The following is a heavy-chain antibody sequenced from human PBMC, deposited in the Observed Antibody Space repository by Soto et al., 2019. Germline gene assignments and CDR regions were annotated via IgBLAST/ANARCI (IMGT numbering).Heavy chain of an antibody. CDR3: TRLSDYSNYSYYYMDV. V-gene: IGHV5-51*01. J-gene: IGHJ6*03. D-gene: IGHD4-4*01. Sequence: GESLKISCKGSGYSFTSYWIGWVRQMPGKGLEWMGIIYPGDSDTRYSPSFQGQVTIAADKSISTAYLRWSSLKASATAMYYCTRLSDYSNYSYYYMDVWGKGTTVTVSS. CDR1: GYSFTSYW. CDR2: IYPGDSDT.